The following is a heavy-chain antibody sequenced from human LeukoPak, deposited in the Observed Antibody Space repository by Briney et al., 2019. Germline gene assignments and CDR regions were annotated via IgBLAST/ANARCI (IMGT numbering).Heavy chain of an antibody. CDR3: AKASSPSTWYYYYGMDV. CDR1: GFSFDDYA. V-gene: IGHV3-9*01. Sequence: GGSLRLSCAASGFSFDDYAMHWVRQAPGKGLEWVSGISWNSNSIGYADSVKGRFTISRDNAKNSLYLQMNSLRAEDTAQYYCAKASSPSTWYYYYGMDVWGQGTTVTVSS. D-gene: IGHD6-13*01. CDR2: ISWNSNSI. J-gene: IGHJ6*02.